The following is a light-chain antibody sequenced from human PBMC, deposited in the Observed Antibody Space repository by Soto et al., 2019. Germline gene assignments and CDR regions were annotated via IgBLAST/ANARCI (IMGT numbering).Light chain of an antibody. Sequence: IQMTQSPSSVSASVGDRVTITCRASQAIASYLAWYQQKPGEAPKVVIYADFTLQTGVASRYSGSGSGTDFVLTISSLQPEDCATYYCPQTTTFPLTFGGGTKVEIK. J-gene: IGKJ4*02. CDR1: QAIASY. V-gene: IGKV1D-12*01. CDR3: PQTTTFPLT. CDR2: ADF.